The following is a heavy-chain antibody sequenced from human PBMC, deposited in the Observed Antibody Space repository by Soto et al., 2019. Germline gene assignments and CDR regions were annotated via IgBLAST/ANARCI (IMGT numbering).Heavy chain of an antibody. V-gene: IGHV3-7*03. CDR2: IKQDGSEK. J-gene: IGHJ4*02. Sequence: QTGGSVRLSCAASGFTFSSYWMSWVRHAPGKGMEWVANIKQDGSEKYYVDSVKGRFTISRDNAKNSLYLKMNRLIAEDTAVYYCARVPNWNPWPLYFWGQVTLVTVFS. CDR1: GFTFSSYW. D-gene: IGHD1-1*01. CDR3: ARVPNWNPWPLYF.